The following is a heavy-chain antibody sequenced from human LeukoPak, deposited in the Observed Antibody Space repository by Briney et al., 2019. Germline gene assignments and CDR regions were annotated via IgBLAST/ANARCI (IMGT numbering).Heavy chain of an antibody. CDR3: AKGIVIVSATGVDY. V-gene: IGHV3-30*02. CDR1: GFTFSTSG. J-gene: IGHJ4*02. Sequence: GGSLRLSCAASGFTFSTSGMHWVRQAPGKGLEWVAFICYDGSNKYYGDSVKGRFTISRDNSKNTLYLQMNSLRAEDTAVYYCAKGIVIVSATGVDYWGQGTLVTVSS. D-gene: IGHD2/OR15-2a*01. CDR2: ICYDGSNK.